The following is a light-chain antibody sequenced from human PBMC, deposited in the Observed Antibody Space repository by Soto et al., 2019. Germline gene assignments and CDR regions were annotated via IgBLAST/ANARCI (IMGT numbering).Light chain of an antibody. CDR2: GAT. J-gene: IGKJ1*01. Sequence: EIVLTQSPGTLSLSPGERVTISCRASQSFSSNYLAWYQQKPGQAPRILIYGATTRATGIPDRFSGSESGTDFTLTISRLEPEDSAVYYCQQYSSVWSFGQGTKVDIK. CDR1: QSFSSNY. V-gene: IGKV3-20*01. CDR3: QQYSSVWS.